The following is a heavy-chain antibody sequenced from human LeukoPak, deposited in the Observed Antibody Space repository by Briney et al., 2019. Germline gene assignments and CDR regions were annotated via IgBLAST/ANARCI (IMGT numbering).Heavy chain of an antibody. CDR3: AREGGLYYYYYGMDV. D-gene: IGHD3/OR15-3a*01. V-gene: IGHV1-18*01. CDR1: GYTFTSYG. Sequence: ASVKVSCKASGYTFTSYGISWVRQAPGQGLEWMGWISAYNGNTNYAQKLQGRVTMTTDTSTSTAYMELRSLRSDDTAVYYCAREGGLYYYYYGMDVWGQGTTVTVSS. CDR2: ISAYNGNT. J-gene: IGHJ6*02.